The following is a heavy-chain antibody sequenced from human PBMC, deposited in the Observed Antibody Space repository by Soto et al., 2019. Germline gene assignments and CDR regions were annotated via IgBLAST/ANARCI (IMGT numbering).Heavy chain of an antibody. J-gene: IGHJ5*02. Sequence: GGSLRLSCAASGFTFGSYAMSWVRQAPGKGLEWVSAISGSGGSTYYADSVKGRFTISRDNSKNTLYLQMNSLRAEDTAIYYCAKGLGITIFGVVIPNWFDAWGQGTLVTVSS. CDR2: ISGSGGST. V-gene: IGHV3-23*01. D-gene: IGHD3-3*01. CDR3: AKGLGITIFGVVIPNWFDA. CDR1: GFTFGSYA.